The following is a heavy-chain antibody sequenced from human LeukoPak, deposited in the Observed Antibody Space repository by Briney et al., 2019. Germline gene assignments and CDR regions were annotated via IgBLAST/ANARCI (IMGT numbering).Heavy chain of an antibody. J-gene: IGHJ3*02. D-gene: IGHD2-15*01. CDR1: GFTFDTSV. Sequence: GGSLRLSCAASGFTFDTSVMGWVRQAPGRGLEWVSDISASDGRTFYADSVKGRFIISRDNSKDTLYLQMNSLRAEDTALYYCAKRRRPSGGAYDMWGPGTMVTVSS. CDR3: AKRRRPSGGAYDM. V-gene: IGHV3-23*01. CDR2: ISASDGRT.